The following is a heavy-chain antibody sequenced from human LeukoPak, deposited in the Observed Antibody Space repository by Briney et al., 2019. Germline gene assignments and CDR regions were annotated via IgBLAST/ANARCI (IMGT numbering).Heavy chain of an antibody. D-gene: IGHD2-8*01. J-gene: IGHJ4*02. CDR3: ARQGPEWPFDY. V-gene: IGHV6-1*01. Sequence: SQTLSLTCAISGDSVSSNIAAWNWTRQSPSRGLEWLARTYYRSRWYNDYAVSVKSRIIINPDTSRNQFSLHLNSVTPEDTAVYYCARQGPEWPFDYWGQGTLVTVSS. CDR1: GDSVSSNIAA. CDR2: TYYRSRWYN.